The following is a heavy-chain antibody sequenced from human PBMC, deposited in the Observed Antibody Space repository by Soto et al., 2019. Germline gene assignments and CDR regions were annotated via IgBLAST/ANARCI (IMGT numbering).Heavy chain of an antibody. V-gene: IGHV3-23*01. CDR1: GFTFSNYA. CDR3: AKMMVRGVSGYGMDV. Sequence: GGSLRLSFAASGFTFSNYAMSWVRQAPGKGLEWVSIISGSGGSTNYADSVKGRFTISRDNSKNTLYLQMNSLRAEDTAVYYCAKMMVRGVSGYGMDVWGQGTTVTVSS. J-gene: IGHJ6*02. D-gene: IGHD3-10*01. CDR2: ISGSGGST.